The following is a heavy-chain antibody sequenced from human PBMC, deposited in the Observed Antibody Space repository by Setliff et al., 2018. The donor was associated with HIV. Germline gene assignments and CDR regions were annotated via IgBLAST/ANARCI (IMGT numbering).Heavy chain of an antibody. CDR1: GGSISSYY. V-gene: IGHV4-4*08. CDR2: IYTSGST. CDR3: ARGGSGNSYNGAFDY. D-gene: IGHD3-10*01. J-gene: IGHJ4*02. Sequence: SETLSLTCKVSGGSISSYYWSWIRQPPGKGLEWIGSIYTSGSTNYNPSLKSRLTISLDTKNQFSLKLSSVTAADTAVYYCARGGSGNSYNGAFDYWGQGTLVTVSS.